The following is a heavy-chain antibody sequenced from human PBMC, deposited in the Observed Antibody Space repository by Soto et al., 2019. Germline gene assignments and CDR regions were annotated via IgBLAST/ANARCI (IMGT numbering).Heavy chain of an antibody. J-gene: IGHJ6*02. Sequence: QVQLVQSGAEVKKPGASVKVSCKASGYTFTSYGISWVRQAPGQGLEWMGWISAYNGNTNYAQKRQGRVTMTTDTTTTTASRELRSLGYDEPAVYYCARGAKYCTTGVCSFYGTDVWGQGTTVTVSS. CDR2: ISAYNGNT. V-gene: IGHV1-18*01. CDR1: GYTFTSYG. D-gene: IGHD2-8*01. CDR3: ARGAKYCTTGVCSFYGTDV.